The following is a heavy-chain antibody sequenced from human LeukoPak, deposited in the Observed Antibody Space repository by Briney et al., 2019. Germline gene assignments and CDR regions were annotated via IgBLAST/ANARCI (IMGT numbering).Heavy chain of an antibody. Sequence: SETLSLTCAVYGGSFSGYYWSWIRQPPGKGLEWIGEINHSGSTNYNPSLKSRVTISVDTSKNQFSLKLSSVTAADTAVYYCARGGMTIFGVVIGRAFDYWSQGTLVTVSS. D-gene: IGHD3-3*01. V-gene: IGHV4-34*01. J-gene: IGHJ4*02. CDR2: INHSGST. CDR1: GGSFSGYY. CDR3: ARGGMTIFGVVIGRAFDY.